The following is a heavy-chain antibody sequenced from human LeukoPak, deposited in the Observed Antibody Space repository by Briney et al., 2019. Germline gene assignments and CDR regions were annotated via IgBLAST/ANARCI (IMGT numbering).Heavy chain of an antibody. D-gene: IGHD2-21*02. CDR1: GFTFSSYS. Sequence: PGGSLRLSCAASGFTFSSYSMNWVRQAPGKGLEWVSYISSSSSTKYYADSVKGRFTISRDNAKNSLYLQMNSLRAEDTAVYYCARDIGSDSRGYWGQGTLVTVSS. CDR3: ARDIGSDSRGY. V-gene: IGHV3-48*01. CDR2: ISSSSSTK. J-gene: IGHJ4*02.